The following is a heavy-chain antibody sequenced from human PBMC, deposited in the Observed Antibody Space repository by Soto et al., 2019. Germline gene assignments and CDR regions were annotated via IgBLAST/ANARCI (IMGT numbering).Heavy chain of an antibody. CDR1: GGSISSGDYY. CDR2: IYYSGST. J-gene: IGHJ4*02. D-gene: IGHD3-22*01. CDR3: ARDSYYYDSSGYFFDY. Sequence: SETLSLTCTVSGGSISSGDYYWSWIRQPPGKGLEWIGYIYYSGSTYYNPSLKSRVTISVDASKNQFSLKLSSVTAADTAVYYCARDSYYYDSSGYFFDYWGQGTLVTVSS. V-gene: IGHV4-30-4*01.